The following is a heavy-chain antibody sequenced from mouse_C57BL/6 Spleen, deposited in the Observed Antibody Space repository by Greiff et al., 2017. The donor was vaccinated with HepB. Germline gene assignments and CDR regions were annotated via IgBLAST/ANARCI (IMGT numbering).Heavy chain of an antibody. V-gene: IGHV5-17*01. D-gene: IGHD1-1*01. J-gene: IGHJ1*03. CDR1: GFTFSDYG. CDR2: ISSGSSTI. Sequence: EVQVVESGGGLVKPGGSLKLSCAASGFTFSDYGMHWVRQAPEKGLEWVAYISSGSSTIYYADTVKGRFTISRDNAKNTLFLQMTSLRSEDTAMYYCATLYGSSPSRYFDVWGTGTTVTVSS. CDR3: ATLYGSSPSRYFDV.